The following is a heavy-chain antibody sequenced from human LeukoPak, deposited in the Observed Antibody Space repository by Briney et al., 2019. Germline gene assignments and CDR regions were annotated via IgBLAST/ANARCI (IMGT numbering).Heavy chain of an antibody. CDR1: GGSISSYY. D-gene: IGHD5-12*01. V-gene: IGHV4-59*12. J-gene: IGHJ4*02. CDR2: IYYSGST. CDR3: ARGGYDSFDY. Sequence: SETLSLTCTVSGGSISSYYWSWIRQPPGKGLEWIGYIYYSGSTNYNPSLKSRVTISVDTSKNQFSLKLSSVTAADTAVYYCARGGYDSFDYWGQGTLVTVSS.